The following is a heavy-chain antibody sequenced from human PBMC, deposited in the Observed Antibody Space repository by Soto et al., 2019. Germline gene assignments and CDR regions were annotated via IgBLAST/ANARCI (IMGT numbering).Heavy chain of an antibody. Sequence: SETLSLTCTVSGGSISSRNYYWGWIRQPPGKGLEWIGSIYYSGSTYYNPSLRSRVTMSVDTSKNQFSLKLTSVTAADTAVYYCARRDGTGWYYFDYWGQGTQVTVSS. CDR3: ARRDGTGWYYFDY. CDR1: GGSISSRNYY. D-gene: IGHD6-19*01. V-gene: IGHV4-39*01. J-gene: IGHJ4*02. CDR2: IYYSGST.